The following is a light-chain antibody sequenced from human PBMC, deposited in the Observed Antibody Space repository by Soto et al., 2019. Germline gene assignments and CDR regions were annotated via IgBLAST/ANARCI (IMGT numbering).Light chain of an antibody. V-gene: IGLV2-23*01. J-gene: IGLJ3*02. CDR1: SSDVGNYDL. CDR2: EGS. CDR3: CSYAGRSTWV. Sequence: QSVLTQPASVSGSPGQSITISCTGSSSDVGNYDLVSWYQQHPGKVPKLMIYEGSKRPSGVSHRFSGSKSGNTASLTISGLQAEDEADYHCCSYAGRSTWVFGGGTKLTVL.